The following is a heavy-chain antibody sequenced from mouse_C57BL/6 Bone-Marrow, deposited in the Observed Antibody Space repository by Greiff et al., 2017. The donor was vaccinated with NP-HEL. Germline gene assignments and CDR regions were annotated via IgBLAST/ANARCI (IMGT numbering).Heavy chain of an antibody. J-gene: IGHJ1*03. CDR3: ARDYYGSNYWYFDV. CDR2: INYDGSST. V-gene: IGHV5-16*01. CDR1: GFTFSDYY. D-gene: IGHD1-1*01. Sequence: EVMLVESEGGLVQPGSSMKLSCTASGFTFSDYYMAWVRQVPEKGLEWVANINYDGSSTYYLDSLKSRFIISRDNAKNILYLQMSSLKSEDTATYYCARDYYGSNYWYFDVWGTGTTVTVSS.